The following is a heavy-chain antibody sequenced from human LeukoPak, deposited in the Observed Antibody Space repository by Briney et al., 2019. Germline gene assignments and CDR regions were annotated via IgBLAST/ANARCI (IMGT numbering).Heavy chain of an antibody. D-gene: IGHD4-11*01. J-gene: IGHJ4*02. CDR2: INSDGYST. V-gene: IGHV3-74*01. Sequence: PGESLRLSCAASGFTFSTYWMHWVRQAPGKGLVWVSRINSDGYSTSYADSVKGRFTISRDNAKNTVYLQMNSLRAEDTAVYYCAKDGHYSNFYFDYWGQGTLVTVSS. CDR3: AKDGHYSNFYFDY. CDR1: GFTFSTYW.